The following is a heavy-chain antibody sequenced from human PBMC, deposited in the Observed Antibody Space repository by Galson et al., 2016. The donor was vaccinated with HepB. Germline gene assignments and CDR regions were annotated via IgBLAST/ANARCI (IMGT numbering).Heavy chain of an antibody. CDR2: ISTNSDYI. V-gene: IGHV3-21*01. Sequence: SLRLSCAASEFTFSTCSLNWVRQAPGKGLEWVSSISTNSDYIYYADSVKGRFTISRDDARNSLYLQMNSLRAEDTAVYYCARSPAYGDYLSWYFDLWGRGTLVTVSS. CDR1: EFTFSTCS. J-gene: IGHJ2*01. CDR3: ARSPAYGDYLSWYFDL. D-gene: IGHD4-17*01.